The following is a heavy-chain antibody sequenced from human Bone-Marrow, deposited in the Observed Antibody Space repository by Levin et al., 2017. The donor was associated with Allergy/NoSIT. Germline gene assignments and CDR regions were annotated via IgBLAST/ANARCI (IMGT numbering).Heavy chain of an antibody. CDR2: IYNSGGS. Sequence: SQTLSLTCAVSGYSISSGYYWAWIRQPPGKGLEWIGSIYNSGGSYYNPSLKSRVTISLDMSKNQFSLRLTSVTATDTAVYYCARDQIYERFDPWGQGTLVTVSS. J-gene: IGHJ5*02. CDR3: ARDQIYERFDP. D-gene: IGHD5/OR15-5a*01. V-gene: IGHV4-38-2*02. CDR1: GYSISSGYY.